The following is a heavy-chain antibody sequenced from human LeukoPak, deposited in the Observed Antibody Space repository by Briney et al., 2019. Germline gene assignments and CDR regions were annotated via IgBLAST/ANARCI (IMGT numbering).Heavy chain of an antibody. CDR2: ISSSGSTI. CDR3: ARDTYYYDSSGYYPPGTLDY. CDR1: GFTFSDYY. D-gene: IGHD3-22*01. Sequence: PGXSLRLSCAASGFTFSDYYMSWIRQAPGKGLEWVSYISSSGSTIYYADSVKGRFTISRDNAKNSLYLQMNSLRAEDTAVYYCARDTYYYDSSGYYPPGTLDYWGQGTLVTVSP. V-gene: IGHV3-11*04. J-gene: IGHJ4*02.